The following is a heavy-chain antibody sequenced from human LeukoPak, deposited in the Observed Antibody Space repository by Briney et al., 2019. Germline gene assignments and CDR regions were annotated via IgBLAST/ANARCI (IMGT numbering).Heavy chain of an antibody. D-gene: IGHD4-23*01. J-gene: IGHJ4*02. CDR3: ARDPTAVVTLPYYFDF. CDR1: GGSFFGSH. V-gene: IGHV4-34*01. Sequence: SETLSLTCAVSGGSFFGSHWNWIRQSPEKGLVWIVEINHSGRTNYNPSLKSRVTISVDTSKSQFFLKLTSVTAADTAVYYCARDPTAVVTLPYYFDFWGQGTLVTVSA. CDR2: INHSGRT.